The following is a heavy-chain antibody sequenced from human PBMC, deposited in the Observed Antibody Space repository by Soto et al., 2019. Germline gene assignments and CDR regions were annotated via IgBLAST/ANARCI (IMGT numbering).Heavy chain of an antibody. CDR3: AKVVRYCSSTSCADYGDYVAGNYYYYMDV. D-gene: IGHD2-2*01. CDR2: ISGSGGST. CDR1: GFTFSSYA. V-gene: IGHV3-23*01. J-gene: IGHJ6*03. Sequence: GGSLRLSCAASGFTFSSYAMSWVRQAPGKGLEWVSAISGSGGSTYYADSVKGRFTISRDNSKNTLYLQMNSLRAEDTAVYYCAKVVRYCSSTSCADYGDYVAGNYYYYMDVWGKGTTVTVSS.